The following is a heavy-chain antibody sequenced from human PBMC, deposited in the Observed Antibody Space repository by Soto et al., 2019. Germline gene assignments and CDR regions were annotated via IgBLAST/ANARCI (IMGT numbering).Heavy chain of an antibody. V-gene: IGHV3-23*04. CDR2: ISGSGGST. CDR1: GYTFSSYG. D-gene: IGHD6-6*01. CDR3: AKDWQQLVYNWFDP. Sequence: EVQLVESGGDLVQPGRSLRLSCTGSGYTFSSYGMNWVRQAPGSGLEWVSAISGSGGSTYYADSVKGRFTISRDNSKNTLYLQMNSLRAEDTAVYYCAKDWQQLVYNWFDPWGQGTLVTVSS. J-gene: IGHJ5*02.